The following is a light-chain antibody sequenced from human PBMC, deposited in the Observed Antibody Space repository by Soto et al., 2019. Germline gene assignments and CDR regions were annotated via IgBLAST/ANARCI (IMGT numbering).Light chain of an antibody. J-gene: IGKJ1*01. CDR3: LHDYSYPRT. CDR2: TAS. Sequence: AIQMTQSPSSLSASVGDRVIITCRASQAIRNDLGWYQQKPGKAPKLLIYTASSLQSGVPSRFSGSGSSADFTLTIRSLQPEDSATYYCLHDYSYPRTFGQGTKVDIK. CDR1: QAIRND. V-gene: IGKV1-6*01.